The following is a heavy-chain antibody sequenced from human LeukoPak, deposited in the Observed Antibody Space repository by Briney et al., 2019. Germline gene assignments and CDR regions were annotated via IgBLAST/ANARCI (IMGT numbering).Heavy chain of an antibody. J-gene: IGHJ6*03. CDR3: ARSGVVPAAIGGYYYYYYYMDV. Sequence: SVKVSCKASGGTFSSYAISWVRQAPGQGLEWIGGIIPIVGTANYAQKFQGRVTITTDESTSTAYMELSSLRSEDTAVYYCARSGVVPAAIGGYYYYYYYMDVWGKGTTVTVSS. CDR1: GGTFSSYA. D-gene: IGHD2-2*01. V-gene: IGHV1-69*05. CDR2: IIPIVGTA.